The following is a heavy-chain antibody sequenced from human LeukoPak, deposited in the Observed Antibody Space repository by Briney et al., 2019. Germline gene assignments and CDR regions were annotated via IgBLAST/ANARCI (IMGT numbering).Heavy chain of an antibody. Sequence: SQTLSLTCAVSGGSISSGGYSWSWIRQPPGKGLEWMGYIYHSGSTYYNPSLKSRVTISVDRSKNQFSLKLSSVTAADTAVYYCARSGDPTVLIYYYYGMDVWGKGSTVTVSS. D-gene: IGHD2-21*02. CDR1: GGSISSGGYS. V-gene: IGHV4-30-2*01. CDR2: IYHSGST. CDR3: ARSGDPTVLIYYYYGMDV. J-gene: IGHJ6*04.